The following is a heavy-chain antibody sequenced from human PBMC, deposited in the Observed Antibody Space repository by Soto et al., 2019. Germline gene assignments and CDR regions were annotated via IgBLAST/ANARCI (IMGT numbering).Heavy chain of an antibody. V-gene: IGHV4-59*08. Sequence: QVQLQESGPGLVKPSETLSLTCTVSGGSISRYYWSWIRQPPGKGLEWIGYIYYRGNTNYNPSLKSRVTISVDSSVKQFSLKLTSVTAADTAVYYCARSSPGMAAAGMEIDHWGQGTRVTVSS. CDR2: IYYRGNT. J-gene: IGHJ4*02. CDR1: GGSISRYY. D-gene: IGHD6-13*01. CDR3: ARSSPGMAAAGMEIDH.